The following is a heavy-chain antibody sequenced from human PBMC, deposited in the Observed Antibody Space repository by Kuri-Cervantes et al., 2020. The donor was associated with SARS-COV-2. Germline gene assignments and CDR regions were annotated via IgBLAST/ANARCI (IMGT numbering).Heavy chain of an antibody. J-gene: IGHJ4*02. CDR3: ARHYYGSGSYYNWGSFDC. V-gene: IGHV4-59*08. CDR2: IQYTGST. Sequence: SETLSLTCTVSGDSISSHYWSWVRQPPGKRLEWIGYIQYTGSTNYNPSLKSRVIISLDTSKNQFSLKLSSVTAADTAVYYCARHYYGSGSYYNWGSFDCWGQGTLVTVSS. D-gene: IGHD3-10*01. CDR1: GDSISSHY.